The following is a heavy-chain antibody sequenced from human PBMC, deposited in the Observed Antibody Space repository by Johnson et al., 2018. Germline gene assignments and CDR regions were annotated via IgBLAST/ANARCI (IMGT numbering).Heavy chain of an antibody. V-gene: IGHV3-23*04. CDR3: AKDRLVVVTAIPNDVFDI. CDR1: GLTFSRYG. Sequence: VQLVETGGGLVPPGESLRLSCVVSGLTFSRYGMGWVRQETGEGLEWVSAISGSGGSTYYADSGKGRFTISRDNSKRTLYLQMNSLRAEDTAVYYCAKDRLVVVTAIPNDVFDIWGHGTMVSVSS. CDR2: ISGSGGST. D-gene: IGHD2-21*02. J-gene: IGHJ3*02.